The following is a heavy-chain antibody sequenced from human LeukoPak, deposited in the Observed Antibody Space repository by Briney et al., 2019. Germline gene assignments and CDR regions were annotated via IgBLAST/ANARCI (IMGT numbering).Heavy chain of an antibody. V-gene: IGHV1-2*02. CDR2: INPNSGGT. CDR1: GYTFTGYY. J-gene: IGHJ4*02. D-gene: IGHD5-12*01. Sequence: ASVKVSCKASGYTFTGYYMHWVRQAPGQGLEWMGWINPNSGGTNYAQKFQGRVTMTRDTSISTAYMELSRLRSDDTAVYYRARDRGYSGYDFDYWGQGTLVTVSS. CDR3: ARDRGYSGYDFDY.